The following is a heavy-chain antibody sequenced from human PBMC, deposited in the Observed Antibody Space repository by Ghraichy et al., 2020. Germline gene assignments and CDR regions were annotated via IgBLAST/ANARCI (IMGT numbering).Heavy chain of an antibody. CDR2: VSFTGST. J-gene: IGHJ5*02. Sequence: SETLSLTCTVSGGSISNYYWSWIRQSPGKELEWIGYVSFTGSTNYNPSLKGRVTISVDTSKNQVSLKVSSVTAADTAVYYCARGGFDNDYYYYFDPWGQGTLVTVSS. CDR3: ARGGFDNDYYYYFDP. D-gene: IGHD3-22*01. V-gene: IGHV4-59*01. CDR1: GGSISNYY.